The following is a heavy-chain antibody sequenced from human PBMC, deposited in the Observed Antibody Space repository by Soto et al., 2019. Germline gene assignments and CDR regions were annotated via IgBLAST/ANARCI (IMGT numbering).Heavy chain of an antibody. J-gene: IGHJ4*02. CDR3: ARRADTPAVTMDFDY. Sequence: PSETLSLTCAVSGGSISSSNWWSWVRQPPGKGLEWIGEIYHSGSTNYNPSLKSRVTISVDKSKNQFALKLSSVTAADTAVYYCARRADTPAVTMDFDYWGQGTLVTVSS. V-gene: IGHV4-4*02. CDR1: GGSISSSNW. D-gene: IGHD4-17*01. CDR2: IYHSGST.